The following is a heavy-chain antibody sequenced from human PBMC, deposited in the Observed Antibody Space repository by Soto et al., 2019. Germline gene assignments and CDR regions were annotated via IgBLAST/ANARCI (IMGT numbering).Heavy chain of an antibody. CDR1: GGSISSYY. V-gene: IGHV4-59*08. CDR3: AQGWYAAPFDY. J-gene: IGHJ4*02. CDR2: IYYSGST. Sequence: SETLSLTCTVSGGSISSYYWSWIRQPPGKGLEWIGYIYYSGSTNYNPSLKSRVTISVDTSKNQFSLKLSSVTAADTAVYYCAQGWYAAPFDYWGQGTLVTVSS. D-gene: IGHD6-19*01.